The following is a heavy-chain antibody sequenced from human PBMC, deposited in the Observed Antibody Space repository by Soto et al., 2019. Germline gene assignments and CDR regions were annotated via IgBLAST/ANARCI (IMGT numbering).Heavy chain of an antibody. CDR3: ARNHGDGVVGYYYYGMDV. CDR2: IYWDDDE. Sequence: SGPTLVNPTQTLTLTCTFSGFSLYTRGVGVGWIRQPPGKALEWLALIYWDDDEGYSPSLKSRLTITKDTSKNQVVLTMTNMDPVDTATYYCARNHGDGVVGYYYYGMDVWGQGTTVTVSS. CDR1: GFSLYTRGVG. V-gene: IGHV2-5*02. D-gene: IGHD7-27*01. J-gene: IGHJ6*02.